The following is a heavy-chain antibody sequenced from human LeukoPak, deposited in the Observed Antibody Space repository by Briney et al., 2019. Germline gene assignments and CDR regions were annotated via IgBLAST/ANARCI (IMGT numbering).Heavy chain of an antibody. D-gene: IGHD6-19*01. J-gene: IGHJ4*02. CDR2: VRDSAYSA. Sequence: PGGSLRLSCAASGFTFSRYWMSWVRQAPGKGLEWVSVVRDSAYSAYYADSVKGRFTISRDNSKNTLYLQMNSLRVEDTAVYYCAPDLRGSAWSLDYWGQGTLVTVSS. CDR3: APDLRGSAWSLDY. V-gene: IGHV3-23*01. CDR1: GFTFSRYW.